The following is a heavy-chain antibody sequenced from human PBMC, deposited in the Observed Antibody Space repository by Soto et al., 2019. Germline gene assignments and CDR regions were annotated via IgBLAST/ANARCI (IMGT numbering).Heavy chain of an antibody. CDR3: ARARSNYAFNYALDV. D-gene: IGHD1-26*01. CDR2: IIPMFGTT. Sequence: QVQLVQSGAEVKRPGSSVKVSCKASGGTFNSYAVSWVRQAPGQGLEWIGEIIPMFGTTKYAQKFQGRVTITADKSTSTAYMELSSLKSEDMAIFYCARARSNYAFNYALDVWGQGTAVIVSS. CDR1: GGTFNSYA. J-gene: IGHJ6*02. V-gene: IGHV1-69*06.